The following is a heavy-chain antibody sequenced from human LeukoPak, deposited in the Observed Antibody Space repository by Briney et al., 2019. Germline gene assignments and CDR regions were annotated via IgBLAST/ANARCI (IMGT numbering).Heavy chain of an antibody. J-gene: IGHJ4*02. Sequence: GGSLRLSCAASGFTFSDYYMYWIRQAPGKGLEWVSYISSSGSAIYYADSVKGRFTIYRDNAKNSLYLEMNSLRAEDTAVYYCARDLTGNVFDYWGQGTLVTVSS. V-gene: IGHV3-11*01. D-gene: IGHD7-27*01. CDR2: ISSSGSAI. CDR3: ARDLTGNVFDY. CDR1: GFTFSDYY.